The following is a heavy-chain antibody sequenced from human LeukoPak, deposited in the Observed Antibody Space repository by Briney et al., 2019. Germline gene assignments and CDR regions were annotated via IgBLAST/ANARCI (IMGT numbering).Heavy chain of an antibody. CDR3: ARDSYYDSSGYSLEWNY. CDR1: GYTFTSYG. D-gene: IGHD3-22*01. V-gene: IGHV1-18*01. J-gene: IGHJ4*02. CDR2: ISAYNGNT. Sequence: ASVKVSCKASGYTFTSYGISWVRQAPGQGFEWMGWISAYNGNTNYAQKLQGRVTMTTDTSTSTAYMELRSLRSDDTAVYYCARDSYYDSSGYSLEWNYWGQGTLVTVSS.